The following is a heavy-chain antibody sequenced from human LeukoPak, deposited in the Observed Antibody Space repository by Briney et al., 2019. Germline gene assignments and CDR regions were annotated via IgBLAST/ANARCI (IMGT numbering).Heavy chain of an antibody. D-gene: IGHD2-2*01. Sequence: GGSLRLSCAASGFTFSDYHMSWIRQAPGKGLEWVSYISSSGSTIYYADSVKGRFTISRDNAKNSLYLQMNSLRAEDTAVYYCARERGYCSSTSCYLTADYWGQGTLVTVSS. CDR1: GFTFSDYH. CDR2: ISSSGSTI. V-gene: IGHV3-11*04. J-gene: IGHJ4*02. CDR3: ARERGYCSSTSCYLTADY.